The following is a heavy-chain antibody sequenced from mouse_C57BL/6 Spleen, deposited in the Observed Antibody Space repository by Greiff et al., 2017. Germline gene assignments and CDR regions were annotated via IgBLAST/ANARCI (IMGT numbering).Heavy chain of an antibody. CDR1: GYTFTSYW. J-gene: IGHJ4*01. CDR2: IHPNSGST. V-gene: IGHV1-64*01. CDR3: AREGDYDAMDY. Sequence: LQQPGAELVKPGASVKLSCKASGYTFTSYWMHWVKQRPGQGLEWIGMIHPNSGSTNYNEKFKSKATLTVDKSSSTAYMQLSSLTSEDSAVYYCAREGDYDAMDYWGQGTSVTVSS.